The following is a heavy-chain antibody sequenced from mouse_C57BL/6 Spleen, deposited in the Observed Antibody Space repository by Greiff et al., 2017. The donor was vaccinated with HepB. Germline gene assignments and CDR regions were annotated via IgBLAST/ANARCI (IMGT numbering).Heavy chain of an antibody. D-gene: IGHD1-1*01. CDR2: IYPGDGDT. J-gene: IGHJ3*01. V-gene: IGHV1-80*01. Sequence: VQGVESGAELVKPGASVKISCKASGYAFSSYWMNWVKQRPGKGLEWIGQIYPGDGDTNYNGKFKGKATLTADKSSSTAYMQLSSLTSEDSAVYFCARSGSSQFAYWGQGTLVTVSA. CDR3: ARSGSSQFAY. CDR1: GYAFSSYW.